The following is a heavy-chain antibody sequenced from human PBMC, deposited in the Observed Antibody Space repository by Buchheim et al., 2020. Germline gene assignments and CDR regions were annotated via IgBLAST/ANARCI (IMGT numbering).Heavy chain of an antibody. CDR1: GFTFSSYE. Sequence: EVQLVESGGGLVQPGGSLRLSCAASGFTFSSYEMNWVRQAPGKGLEWVSYISSSGSTIYYADSVKGRFTISRDNAKNSLYLQMNSLRAEDTAVYYCARVEDYGDYERPHDYWGQGTL. CDR3: ARVEDYGDYERPHDY. CDR2: ISSSGSTI. V-gene: IGHV3-48*03. J-gene: IGHJ4*02. D-gene: IGHD4-17*01.